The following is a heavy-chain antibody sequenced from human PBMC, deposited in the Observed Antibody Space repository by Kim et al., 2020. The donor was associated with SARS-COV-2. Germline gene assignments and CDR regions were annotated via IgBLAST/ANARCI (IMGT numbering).Heavy chain of an antibody. Sequence: ESVKGRFTIPRDKSKNTLYLQRNSLRAEDTAVYYWAKEGIAVAGTGGADYWGQGTLVTVSS. CDR3: AKEGIAVAGTGGADY. V-gene: IGHV3-23*01. J-gene: IGHJ4*02. D-gene: IGHD6-19*01.